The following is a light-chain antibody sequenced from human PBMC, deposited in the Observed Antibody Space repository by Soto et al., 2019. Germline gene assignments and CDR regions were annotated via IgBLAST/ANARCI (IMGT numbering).Light chain of an antibody. Sequence: QSVLTQPPSASGSPGQSVTISCTGTSSDVGGYNYVSWYQQHPGKAPKVMIYEVNKRPSGVPDRFSGSKSGNTASLTVSGLQAEDEADYYCSSYAASNNFYFVFGGGTKVTVL. V-gene: IGLV2-8*01. J-gene: IGLJ3*02. CDR3: SSYAASNNFYFV. CDR2: EVN. CDR1: SSDVGGYNY.